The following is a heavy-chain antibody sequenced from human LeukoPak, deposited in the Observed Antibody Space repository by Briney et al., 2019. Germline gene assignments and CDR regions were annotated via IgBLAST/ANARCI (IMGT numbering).Heavy chain of an antibody. Sequence: SETLSLTCTVSGGSISSYYWSWIRQPPGKGLEWIGYIYYSGSTNYNPSLKSRVTISVDTSKNQFSLKLSSVTAADTAVYYCASSHSSGWFKFDYWGQGTLVTVSS. CDR2: IYYSGST. V-gene: IGHV4-59*01. CDR3: ASSHSSGWFKFDY. CDR1: GGSISSYY. J-gene: IGHJ4*02. D-gene: IGHD6-19*01.